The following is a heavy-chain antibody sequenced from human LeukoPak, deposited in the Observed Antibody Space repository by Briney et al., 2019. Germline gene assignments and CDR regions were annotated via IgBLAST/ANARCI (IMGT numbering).Heavy chain of an antibody. CDR1: GYSFTTYW. D-gene: IGHD6-13*01. CDR2: IYPGNSDT. CDR3: ARNGAAGTPNRFFNWFDP. J-gene: IGHJ5*02. Sequence: GESLKISCKGSGYSFTTYWIGWVRLLPGKGLEWMGLIYPGNSDTRYNPSFQGQVTFSADKSIDTAYLQWSGLQASDTAIYFCARNGAAGTPNRFFNWFDPWGQGTLVTVSS. V-gene: IGHV5-51*01.